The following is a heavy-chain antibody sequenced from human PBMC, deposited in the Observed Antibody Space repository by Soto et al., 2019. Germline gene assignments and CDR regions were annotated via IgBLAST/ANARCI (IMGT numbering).Heavy chain of an antibody. J-gene: IGHJ3*02. CDR1: GFTFSSYA. CDR2: ISGSGGST. V-gene: IGHV3-23*01. D-gene: IGHD3-22*01. Sequence: GGSLRLSCAASGFTFSSYAMSWVRQAPGKGLEWVSAISGSGGSTYYADTVKGRFTISRDNSKNTLYLQMNSLRAEDTDVYYCAKDRYYYDSSGYYYVWYAFDIWGQGTMVTVSS. CDR3: AKDRYYYDSSGYYYVWYAFDI.